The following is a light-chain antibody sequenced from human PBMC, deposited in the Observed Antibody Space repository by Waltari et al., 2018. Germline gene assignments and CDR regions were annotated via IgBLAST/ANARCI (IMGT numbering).Light chain of an antibody. V-gene: IGKV3-15*01. CDR3: QQYNRWPPVT. J-gene: IGKJ5*01. CDR2: GAF. Sequence: EIVMTQSPATLSVSPGERATLSCRASQGISDNLAWYQQKPGQAPRLLIYGAFTSATGIPARFSGIGSGTEFTLTSSSLQSEESAVYYGQQYNRWPPVTFGQGTRLEIK. CDR1: QGISDN.